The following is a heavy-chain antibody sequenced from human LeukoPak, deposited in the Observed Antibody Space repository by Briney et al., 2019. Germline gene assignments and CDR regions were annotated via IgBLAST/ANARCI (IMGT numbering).Heavy chain of an antibody. Sequence: GGSLRLSCEASGFIFSTYAMSWVRQAPGKGLEWVSGLSGLGYRTHYADSVKGRFTISRDNAKNSLYLQMNSLRAEDTAVYYCARDWGYYGSGSYYNFDYWGQGTLVTVSS. V-gene: IGHV3-23*01. J-gene: IGHJ4*02. CDR3: ARDWGYYGSGSYYNFDY. D-gene: IGHD3-10*01. CDR1: GFIFSTYA. CDR2: LSGLGYRT.